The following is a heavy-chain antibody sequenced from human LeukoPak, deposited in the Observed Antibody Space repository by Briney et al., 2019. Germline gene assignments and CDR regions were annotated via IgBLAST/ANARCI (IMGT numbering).Heavy chain of an antibody. V-gene: IGHV3-30-3*01. CDR3: ARENYGALYFDY. D-gene: IGHD4-17*01. Sequence: PGGSLRLSCAASGFTFGSYAMHWVRQAPGKGLEWVAVMSYDGSKTYYADSVKGRFTISRDNSKDTLYLQVNSLRAEDTAVYYCARENYGALYFDYWGQGTLVTVSS. CDR1: GFTFGSYA. CDR2: MSYDGSKT. J-gene: IGHJ4*02.